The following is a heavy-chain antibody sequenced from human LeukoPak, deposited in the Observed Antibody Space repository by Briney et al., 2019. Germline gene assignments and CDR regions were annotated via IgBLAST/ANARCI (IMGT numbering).Heavy chain of an antibody. J-gene: IGHJ3*02. CDR3: TTHKVLRYFDWLSHAFDI. V-gene: IGHV3-15*01. CDR1: GFTFSNAW. CDR2: IKSKTDGGTT. D-gene: IGHD3-9*01. Sequence: GGSLRLSCAASGFTFSNAWMSWVRQAPGKGLEWVGRIKSKTDGGTTDYAAPVKGRFTISRDDSKNTLYLQMNSLKTEDTAVYYCTTHKVLRYFDWLSHAFDIWGQGTMVTVSS.